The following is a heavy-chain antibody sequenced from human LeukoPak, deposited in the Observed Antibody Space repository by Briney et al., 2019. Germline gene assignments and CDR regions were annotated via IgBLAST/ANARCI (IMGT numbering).Heavy chain of an antibody. CDR1: GYSFTSYR. CDR3: ARAGLDAFDI. V-gene: IGHV5-51*01. Sequence: GESLKISCQGSGYSFTSYRIGWVRQMPGKGLEWMGIIYPGDSDTRYSPSSQRQVSISADKSISTAYLPWSSLKASDTAMYHCARAGLDAFDIWGQGTMVTVSS. CDR2: IYPGDSDT. J-gene: IGHJ3*02.